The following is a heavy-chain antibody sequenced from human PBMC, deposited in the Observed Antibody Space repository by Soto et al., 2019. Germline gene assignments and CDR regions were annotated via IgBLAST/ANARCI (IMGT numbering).Heavy chain of an antibody. V-gene: IGHV1-69*02. J-gene: IGHJ6*02. D-gene: IGHD7-27*01. Sequence: QVQLVQSGAEVKKPGSPVKVSCKASGGTFSSYIITWVRQAPGQGLEWMGRIIPILDITYYAQRFQGRVTITADKSTSTAYMELSGLRSEDSAVYFCAKSPTPGSATSSYYGMDVGGQGTTVTVSS. CDR2: IIPILDIT. CDR1: GGTFSSYI. CDR3: AKSPTPGSATSSYYGMDV.